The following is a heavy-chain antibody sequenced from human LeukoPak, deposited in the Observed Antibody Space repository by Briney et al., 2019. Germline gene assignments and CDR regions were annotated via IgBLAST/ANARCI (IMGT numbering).Heavy chain of an antibody. CDR2: IYTSGST. V-gene: IGHV4-61*02. CDR3: ARDAYSSSSIYYYYMDV. D-gene: IGHD6-6*01. J-gene: IGHJ6*03. CDR1: GGSISSGSYY. Sequence: PTQTLSLTCTVSGGSISSGSYYWSWIRQPAGKGLEWIGRIYTSGSTNYNPSLKSRVTISIDTSKNQFSLKLSSVTAADTAVYYCARDAYSSSSIYYYYMDVWGKGTTVTVSS.